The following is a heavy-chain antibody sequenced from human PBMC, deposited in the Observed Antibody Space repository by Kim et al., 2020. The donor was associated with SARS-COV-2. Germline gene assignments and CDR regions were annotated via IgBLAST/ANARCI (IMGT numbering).Heavy chain of an antibody. D-gene: IGHD2-21*02. CDR3: ARDGEYCGDDCYSYWYFDL. CDR1: GFTFGSYW. V-gene: IGHV3-7*01. CDR2: MKQDGSEI. Sequence: GGSLRLSCAASGFTFGSYWMTWVRQAPGKGLEWVASMKQDGSEIYYVDSVKGRFTISRDNAKNSLFLQMKSLRAEDTAVYYCARDGEYCGDDCYSYWYFDLWGRGTLVTVSS. J-gene: IGHJ2*01.